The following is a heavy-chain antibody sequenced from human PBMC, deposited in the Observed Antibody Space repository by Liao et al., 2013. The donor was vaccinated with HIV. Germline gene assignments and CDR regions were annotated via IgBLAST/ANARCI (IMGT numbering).Heavy chain of an antibody. Sequence: QVQLQESGPGLVKPSQTLSLTCTVSGGSISSDDCYWSWIRQPPGKGLEWIGYIYYSGSTYYNPSLKSRVIISVDTSKNQFSLKLSSVTAADTAVYYCARDRLRNRLDPWGQGTLVTVSA. CDR2: IYYSGST. V-gene: IGHV4-30-4*08. D-gene: IGHD4-17*01. CDR1: GGSISSDDCY. J-gene: IGHJ5*02. CDR3: ARDRLRNRLDP.